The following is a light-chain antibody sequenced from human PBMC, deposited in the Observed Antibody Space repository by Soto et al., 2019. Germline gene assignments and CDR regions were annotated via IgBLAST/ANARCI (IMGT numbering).Light chain of an antibody. CDR1: SSDVGGYNY. CDR3: CSYAGTYTQWV. J-gene: IGLJ3*02. Sequence: QSVLTQPRSVSGSPGQSVTISCTGTSSDVGGYNYVSWYQQHPGKAPKLVIYDVSKRPSGVPDRFSGSKSGNTASLTVSGLQDEDEADYSCCSYAGTYTQWVFGGGTKLTVL. V-gene: IGLV2-11*01. CDR2: DVS.